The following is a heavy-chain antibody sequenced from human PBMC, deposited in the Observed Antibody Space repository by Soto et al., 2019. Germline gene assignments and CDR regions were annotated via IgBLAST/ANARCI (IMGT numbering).Heavy chain of an antibody. CDR2: IYSGGST. V-gene: IGHV3-66*01. CDR3: ARGVGLQYTYYYYYYMDV. CDR1: GFTVSSNY. D-gene: IGHD4-4*01. J-gene: IGHJ6*03. Sequence: GGSLRLSCAASGFTVSSNYMSWVRQAPGKGLEWVSVIYSGGSTYYADSVKGRFTISRDNSKNTLYLQMNSLRAEDTAVYYCARGVGLQYTYYYYYYMDVWGKGTTVTVSS.